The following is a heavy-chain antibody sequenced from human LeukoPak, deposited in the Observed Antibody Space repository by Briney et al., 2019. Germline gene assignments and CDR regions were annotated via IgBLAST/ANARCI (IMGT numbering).Heavy chain of an antibody. J-gene: IGHJ4*02. Sequence: ASVKVSCKASGYTFTGYYMHWVRQAPGQGLEWMGWINPNSGGTNYAQKFQGWVTMTRDTSISTAYMELSRLRSDDTAVYYCARAAGGGYDYFDYGGRGPLSPVSS. CDR3: ARAAGGGYDYFDY. V-gene: IGHV1-2*04. CDR2: INPNSGGT. D-gene: IGHD3-16*01. CDR1: GYTFTGYY.